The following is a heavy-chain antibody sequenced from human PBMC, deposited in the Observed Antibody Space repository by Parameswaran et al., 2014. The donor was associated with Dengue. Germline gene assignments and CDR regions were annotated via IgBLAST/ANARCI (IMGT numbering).Heavy chain of an antibody. CDR3: ARPIGGGAFDI. D-gene: IGHD2/OR15-2a*01. J-gene: IGHJ3*02. Sequence: WVRQAPGQGLEWMGIINPSGGSTSYAQKFQGRVTMTRDTSTSTVYMELSSLRSEDTAVYYCARPIGGGAFDIWGQGTMVTVSS. V-gene: IGHV1-46*01. CDR2: INPSGGST.